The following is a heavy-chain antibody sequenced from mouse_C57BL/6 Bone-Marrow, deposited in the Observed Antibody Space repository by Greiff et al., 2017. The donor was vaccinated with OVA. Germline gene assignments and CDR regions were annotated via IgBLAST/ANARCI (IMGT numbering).Heavy chain of an antibody. D-gene: IGHD1-1*01. J-gene: IGHJ1*03. Sequence: EVQLQQSGPELVKPGASVKISCKASGYTFTDYYMNWVKQSHGKSLEWIGDINPNNGGTSYNQKFKGKATLTVDKSSSTAYMELRSLTSEDSAVYYCARFTTVVATGYWYFDVWGTGTTVTVSS. V-gene: IGHV1-26*01. CDR1: GYTFTDYY. CDR3: ARFTTVVATGYWYFDV. CDR2: INPNNGGT.